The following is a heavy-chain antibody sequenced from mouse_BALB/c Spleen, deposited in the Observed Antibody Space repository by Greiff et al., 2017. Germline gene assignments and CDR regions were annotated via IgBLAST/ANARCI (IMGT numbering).Heavy chain of an antibody. J-gene: IGHJ3*01. V-gene: IGHV3-2*02. Sequence: EVQRVESGPGLVKPSQSLSLTCTVTGYSITSDYAWNWIRQFPGNKLEWMGYISYSGSTSYNPSLKSRISITRDTSKNQFFLQLNSVTTEDTATYYCAYDYDRVFAYWGQGTLVTVSA. D-gene: IGHD2-4*01. CDR1: GYSITSDYA. CDR2: ISYSGST. CDR3: AYDYDRVFAY.